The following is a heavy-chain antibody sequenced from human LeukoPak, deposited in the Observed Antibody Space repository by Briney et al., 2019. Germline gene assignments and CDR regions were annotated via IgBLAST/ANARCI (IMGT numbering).Heavy chain of an antibody. CDR3: AKDKYSSSFDY. D-gene: IGHD6-6*01. CDR1: GGSISSGGYY. CDR2: IYHSGST. Sequence: SETLSLTCTVSGGSISSGGYYWSWIRQPPGRGLEWIGYIYHSGSTYYNPSLKSRVTISVDRSKNQFSLKLSSVTAADTAVYHCAKDKYSSSFDYWGQGTLVTVSS. V-gene: IGHV4-30-2*01. J-gene: IGHJ4*02.